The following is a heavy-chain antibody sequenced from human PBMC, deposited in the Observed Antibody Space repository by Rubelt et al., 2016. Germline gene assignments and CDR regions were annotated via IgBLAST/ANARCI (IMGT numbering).Heavy chain of an antibody. J-gene: IGHJ4*02. CDR2: IYTSGST. D-gene: IGHD4-17*01. Sequence: ESGPGLVKPSETLSLTCTVSGGSISSYYWSWIRRPAGKGLEWIGRIYTSGSTNYNPSLKSRVTMSVDTSKNQFSLKLSSVTAADTAVYYCARGDPDRGSRTVTLDYWGQGTLVTVSS. CDR1: GGSISSYY. V-gene: IGHV4-4*07. CDR3: ARGDPDRGSRTVTLDY.